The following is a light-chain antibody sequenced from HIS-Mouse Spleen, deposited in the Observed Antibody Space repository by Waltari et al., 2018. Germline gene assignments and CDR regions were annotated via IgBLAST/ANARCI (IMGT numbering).Light chain of an antibody. CDR2: AAS. Sequence: AIWMTQSPSLLSASTGDRVTISCRMSQGISIYLAWYQQKPGKAPELLIYAASTLQSGVPSRFSGSGSGTDFTLTISCLQSEDFATYYCQQYYSFPPTFGGGTKVEIK. CDR3: QQYYSFPPT. V-gene: IGKV1D-8*02. CDR1: QGISIY. J-gene: IGKJ4*01.